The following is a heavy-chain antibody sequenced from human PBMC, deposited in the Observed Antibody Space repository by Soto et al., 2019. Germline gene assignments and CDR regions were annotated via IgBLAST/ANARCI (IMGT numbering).Heavy chain of an antibody. J-gene: IGHJ4*02. V-gene: IGHV1-3*01. CDR3: ARARIAVAGFDY. CDR2: INAGNGNT. CDR1: GYTFTSYA. Sequence: GASVKVSCKDTGYTFTSYAMHWVRQAPGQRLEWMGWINAGNGNTKYSQKFQGRVTITRDTSASTAYMELSSLRAEDTAVYYCARARIAVAGFDYWGQGILVTVSS. D-gene: IGHD6-19*01.